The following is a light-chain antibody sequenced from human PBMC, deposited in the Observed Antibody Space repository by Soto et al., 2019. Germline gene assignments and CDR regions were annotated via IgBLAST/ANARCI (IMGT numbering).Light chain of an antibody. V-gene: IGKV3-15*01. Sequence: RVTTQSPATLSVSPGERATLSCRASQNVAGDLAWYQQKPGQAPRLLIYRTSTRATGIPARFSGSGSGTEFTLTISSLQSEDFAVYSCQEYNGRSSFGQGTKGEIK. CDR3: QEYNGRSS. J-gene: IGKJ1*01. CDR1: QNVAGD. CDR2: RTS.